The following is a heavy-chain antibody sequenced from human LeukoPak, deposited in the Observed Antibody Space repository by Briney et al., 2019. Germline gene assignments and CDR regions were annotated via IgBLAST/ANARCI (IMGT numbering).Heavy chain of an antibody. V-gene: IGHV3-23*01. CDR2: ISGSGGST. J-gene: IGHJ4*02. CDR1: GFTLSSYA. Sequence: PGGSLRLTCAASGFTLSSYAMSWVRQAQGKGLEWVSAISGSGGSTYYADSVKGRFTISRDNSKNTLYLQMNSLRAEDTAVYYCAKEGTIFGVKGDWGQGTLVTVSS. D-gene: IGHD3-3*01. CDR3: AKEGTIFGVKGD.